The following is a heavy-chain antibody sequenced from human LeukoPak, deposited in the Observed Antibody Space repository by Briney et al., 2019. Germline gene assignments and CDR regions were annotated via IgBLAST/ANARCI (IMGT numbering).Heavy chain of an antibody. CDR2: ISGYNGNT. D-gene: IGHD2-2*01. J-gene: IGHJ5*02. Sequence: ASVKVSCKASGYTFTSYGIIWVRQAPGQGLEWMGWISGYNGNTNYAQKLQGRVTMTTDTSTSTAYMELRSLRSDDTAVYYCARGRCTSTNCYTNWIDPWGQGTLVTVSS. V-gene: IGHV1-18*01. CDR3: ARGRCTSTNCYTNWIDP. CDR1: GYTFTSYG.